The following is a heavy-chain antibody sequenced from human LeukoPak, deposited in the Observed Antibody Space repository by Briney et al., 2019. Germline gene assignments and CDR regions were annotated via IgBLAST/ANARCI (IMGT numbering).Heavy chain of an antibody. V-gene: IGHV4-34*01. Sequence: PSETLSLTCAVYGGSFSGYYWSWIRQPPGKGLEWIGEINHSGSTNYNPSPKSRVTISVDTSKNQFSLKLSSVTAADTAVYYCVVSVAATQGYWGQGTLVTVSS. J-gene: IGHJ4*02. CDR1: GGSFSGYY. CDR2: INHSGST. CDR3: VVSVAATQGY. D-gene: IGHD2-15*01.